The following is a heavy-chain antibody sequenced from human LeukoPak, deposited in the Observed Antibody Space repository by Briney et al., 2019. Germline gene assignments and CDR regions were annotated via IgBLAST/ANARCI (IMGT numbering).Heavy chain of an antibody. D-gene: IGHD3-9*01. CDR3: ARAGPIRYFDWLTSMDV. Sequence: GVSLRLFCAASGLTFSSYAMLWVRQATGKGLEYVSSISTNGGTTYYGKSVKGRFTISRDNSKNALYVQMASLRAEDMAMYYCARAGPIRYFDWLTSMDVWGQGTTVTVSS. V-gene: IGHV3-64*01. CDR2: ISTNGGTT. J-gene: IGHJ6*02. CDR1: GLTFSSYA.